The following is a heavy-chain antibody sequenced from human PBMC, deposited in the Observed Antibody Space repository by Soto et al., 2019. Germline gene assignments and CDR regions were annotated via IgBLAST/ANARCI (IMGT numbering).Heavy chain of an antibody. CDR1: GGSFSGYY. CDR3: ARGLASMVPQRGHQRYFDY. J-gene: IGHJ4*02. D-gene: IGHD3-10*01. Sequence: PSETLSLTCAVYGGSFSGYYWSWIRQPPGKGLEWIGEINHSGSTNYNPSLKSRVTISVDTSKNQFSLKLSSVTAADTAVYYCARGLASMVPQRGHQRYFDYWGQGTLVNVSS. CDR2: INHSGST. V-gene: IGHV4-34*01.